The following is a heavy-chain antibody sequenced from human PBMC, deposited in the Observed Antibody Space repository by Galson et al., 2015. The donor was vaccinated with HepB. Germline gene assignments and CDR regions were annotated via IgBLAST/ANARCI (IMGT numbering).Heavy chain of an antibody. J-gene: IGHJ4*02. CDR3: ARDLRAGDGSSWSLFDY. Sequence: CAISGDSVSSNSAAWNWIRQSPSRGLEWLGRTYYRSKWYNDYAVSVKSRITINPDTSKNQFSLQLNSVTPEDTAVYYCARDLRAGDGSSWSLFDYWGQGTLVTVSS. D-gene: IGHD6-13*01. CDR1: GDSVSSNSAA. V-gene: IGHV6-1*01. CDR2: TYYRSKWYN.